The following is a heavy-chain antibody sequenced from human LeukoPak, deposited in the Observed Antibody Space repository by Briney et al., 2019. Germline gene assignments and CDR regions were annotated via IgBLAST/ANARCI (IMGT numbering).Heavy chain of an antibody. V-gene: IGHV3-23*01. CDR3: AKAQVLLCSDY. CDR1: GFTFSSYA. J-gene: IGHJ4*02. D-gene: IGHD3-10*02. CDR2: LSGSGGST. Sequence: GGSLRLSCAASGFTFSSYAMSWVRQAPGKGLEWVSTLSGSGGSTYYADSVKGRFTISRDNSKNTLYLQMNSLRAEDTAVYYCAKAQVLLCSDYWGQGTLVTVSS.